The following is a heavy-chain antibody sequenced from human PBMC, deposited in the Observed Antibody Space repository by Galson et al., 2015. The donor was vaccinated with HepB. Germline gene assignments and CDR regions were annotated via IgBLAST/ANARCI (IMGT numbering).Heavy chain of an antibody. CDR3: TRARFPPPYYVDV. CDR2: INWNGDKI. CDR1: GFTFDDYA. Sequence: SLRLSCAASGFTFDDYAMHWVRQAPGKGLEWVSGINWNGDKIIFADSVKGRFTISRDDSKSIASLQMNSLSTEDTAVYYCTRARFPPPYYVDVWGKGTTVTVSS. V-gene: IGHV3-9*01. J-gene: IGHJ6*03.